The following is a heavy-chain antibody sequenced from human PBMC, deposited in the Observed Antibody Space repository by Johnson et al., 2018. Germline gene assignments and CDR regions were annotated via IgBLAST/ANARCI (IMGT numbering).Heavy chain of an antibody. D-gene: IGHD4-17*01. V-gene: IGHV3-30-3*01. J-gene: IGHJ1*01. CDR1: GFTFSTYA. Sequence: VQSGGRVVQPGRSLRLSCAASGFTFSTYAIHWVRQAPGKGLEWVAVISDDGNSKFYAESVKGRFTISRDNSKYTMYLQMHSLKAEDTAMYYCARAQGGDYVAEYFQHWGQGTLVTVSS. CDR3: ARAQGGDYVAEYFQH. CDR2: ISDDGNSK.